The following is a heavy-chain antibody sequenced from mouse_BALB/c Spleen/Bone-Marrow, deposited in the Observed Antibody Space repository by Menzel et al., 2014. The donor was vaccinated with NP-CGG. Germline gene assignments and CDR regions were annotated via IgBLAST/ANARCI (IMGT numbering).Heavy chain of an antibody. CDR2: INPSTGYT. Sequence: QVQLQQSGAELAKPGASVKMSCKASGYTFTSYWMHWVKQRPGQGLEWIGYINPSTGYTEYNQKSKDKATLTADKSSSTAYMQLSSLTSEDPAVYYCARSAPWDGFAYWGQGTLVTVSA. D-gene: IGHD4-1*01. CDR3: ARSAPWDGFAY. V-gene: IGHV1-7*01. J-gene: IGHJ3*01. CDR1: GYTFTSYW.